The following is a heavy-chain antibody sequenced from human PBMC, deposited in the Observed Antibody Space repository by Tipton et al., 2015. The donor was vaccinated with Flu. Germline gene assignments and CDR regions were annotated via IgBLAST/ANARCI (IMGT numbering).Heavy chain of an antibody. J-gene: IGHJ4*02. CDR1: GFTLSTYW. CDR2: IKPDGSEK. D-gene: IGHD2-8*02. Sequence: SLRLSCAASGFTLSTYWMTWVRQAPGKGLEWVANIKPDGSEKYYVDSVKGRFTISRDNAKNSLYLQMNSLRAEDTAVYYCAASRGGVPFDSWGQGTLLTVSS. CDR3: AASRGGVPFDS. V-gene: IGHV3-7*01.